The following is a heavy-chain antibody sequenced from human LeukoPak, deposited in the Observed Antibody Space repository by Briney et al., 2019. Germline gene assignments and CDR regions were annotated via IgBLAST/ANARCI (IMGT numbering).Heavy chain of an antibody. CDR1: GFTFSSNG. D-gene: IGHD1-26*01. Sequence: GGSLRLSCAPSGFTFSSNGMHWVRQAAGKGLEWVAFIRYDGSNKYYVDSVKGRFTMSRDNSKNTLYLQMNSLRAEDTAVYYCAKDREPVRATYYIDYWGQGTLVTASS. CDR2: IRYDGSNK. J-gene: IGHJ4*02. CDR3: AKDREPVRATYYIDY. V-gene: IGHV3-30*02.